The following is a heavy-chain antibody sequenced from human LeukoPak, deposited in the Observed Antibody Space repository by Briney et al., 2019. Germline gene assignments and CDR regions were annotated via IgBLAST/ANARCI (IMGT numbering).Heavy chain of an antibody. D-gene: IGHD4-17*01. Sequence: GGSLRLSCAASGFTFSSFTMNWVRQAPGKGLEWVSCISPSSSYIYYADSVKGRFTISRDNAKNSLYLQMNSLRAEDTAVYYCARVPYGDYGSWGQGTLVTVSS. J-gene: IGHJ5*02. CDR1: GFTFSSFT. V-gene: IGHV3-21*01. CDR2: ISPSSSYI. CDR3: ARVPYGDYGS.